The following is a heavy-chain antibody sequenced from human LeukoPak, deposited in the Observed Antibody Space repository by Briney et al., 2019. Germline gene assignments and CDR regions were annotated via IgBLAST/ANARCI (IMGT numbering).Heavy chain of an antibody. CDR2: IYYSGST. CDR3: VRGLGRRQFDY. Sequence: PSETLSLTCTVSGGSISSGDYYWSWIRQPPGKGLEWIGYIYYSGSTSYNPSLKSRVTMSVDTSKNQFSLKLSSVTAADTAVYYCVRGLGRRQFDYWGPGTLVTVSS. CDR1: GGSISSGDYY. J-gene: IGHJ4*02. V-gene: IGHV4-30-4*01.